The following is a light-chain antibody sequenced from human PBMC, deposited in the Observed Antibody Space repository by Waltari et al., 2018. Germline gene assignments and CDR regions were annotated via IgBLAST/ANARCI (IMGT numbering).Light chain of an antibody. CDR2: DAY. Sequence: EIVLTQSPATLSLSPGERATLSCRASQSITNYLAWYQQKRGQAPRLLISDAYNRATGIPARFSGSGSETDFTLTISGLEPEDFAVYYCQQRSNWPLLTFGGGTKVEIK. CDR3: QQRSNWPLLT. CDR1: QSITNY. J-gene: IGKJ4*01. V-gene: IGKV3-11*01.